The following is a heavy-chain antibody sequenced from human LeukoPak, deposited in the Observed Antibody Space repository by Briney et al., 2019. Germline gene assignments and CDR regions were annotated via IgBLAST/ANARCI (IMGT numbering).Heavy chain of an antibody. Sequence: GGSLRLSCAASGFTFSTYWMHWVRQAPGKGLVWVSRINSDGSSTSYADSVKGRFTISRDNAKNTLYLHTNSLSAEDTAVYYCARDLGGYDYDDSSGYSNYWGQGTLVTVSS. CDR3: ARDLGGYDYDDSSGYSNY. CDR1: GFTFSTYW. D-gene: IGHD3-22*01. CDR2: INSDGSST. V-gene: IGHV3-74*01. J-gene: IGHJ4*02.